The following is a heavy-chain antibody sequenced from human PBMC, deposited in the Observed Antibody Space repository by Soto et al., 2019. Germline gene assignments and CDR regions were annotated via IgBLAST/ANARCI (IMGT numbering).Heavy chain of an antibody. CDR1: GYTFTGYF. CDR3: AMRSSGWPYYYGMDV. D-gene: IGHD6-19*01. V-gene: IGHV1-2*04. Sequence: ASVKVSCKASGYTFTGYFIHWVRQAPGQGLEWMGWINPNTGGVNYAQEFQGWVTMTRDTSISTAYLALSTLNSDDTAVYYCAMRSSGWPYYYGMDVWGQGTTVTVSS. CDR2: INPNTGGV. J-gene: IGHJ6*02.